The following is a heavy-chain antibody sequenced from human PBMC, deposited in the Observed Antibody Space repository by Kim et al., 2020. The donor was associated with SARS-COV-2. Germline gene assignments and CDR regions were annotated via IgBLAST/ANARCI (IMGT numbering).Heavy chain of an antibody. D-gene: IGHD6-13*01. CDR1: GFTFSSYS. Sequence: GGSLRLSCAASGFTFSSYSMNWVRQAPGKGLEWVSSISSSSSYIYYADSVKDRFTISRDNAKNSLYLQMNSLRAEDTAVYYCARRLGRQLAQSVVDYWGQGTLVTVSS. J-gene: IGHJ4*02. CDR2: ISSSSSYI. CDR3: ARRLGRQLAQSVVDY. V-gene: IGHV3-21*01.